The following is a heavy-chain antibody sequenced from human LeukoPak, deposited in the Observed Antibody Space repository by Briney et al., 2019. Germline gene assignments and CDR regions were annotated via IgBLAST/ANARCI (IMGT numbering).Heavy chain of an antibody. CDR2: IWYDGSNK. V-gene: IGHV3-33*01. CDR3: ARERFYYDSSGYAYYYYGMDV. J-gene: IGHJ6*02. D-gene: IGHD3-22*01. Sequence: QPGRSLRLSCAASGFTFSSYGMHWVRQAPGKGLEWLGVIWYDGSNKYYADSVKGRFTISRDNSKNTLYLQMNSLRAEDTAVYYCARERFYYDSSGYAYYYYGMDVWGQGTTVTVSS. CDR1: GFTFSSYG.